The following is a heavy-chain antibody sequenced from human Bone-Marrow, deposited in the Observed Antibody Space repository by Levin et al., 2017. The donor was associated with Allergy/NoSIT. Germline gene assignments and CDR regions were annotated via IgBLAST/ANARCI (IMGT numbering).Heavy chain of an antibody. D-gene: IGHD5-12*01. CDR1: GFTFGDYY. CDR3: ARMSRSGYDLDY. CDR2: ISSIGSTL. V-gene: IGHV3-11*01. J-gene: IGHJ4*02. Sequence: AGESLKISCVASGFTFGDYYMSWIRQTPGKGLEWLAYISSIGSTLYYADSVKGRFTISRDNTQNAVYLQMNSLRAEDSALFYCARMSRSGYDLDYWGQGTLVSVSS.